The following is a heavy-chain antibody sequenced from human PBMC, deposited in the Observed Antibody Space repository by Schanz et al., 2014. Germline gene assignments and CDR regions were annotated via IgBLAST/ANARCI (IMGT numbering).Heavy chain of an antibody. CDR1: GFTFSIYA. D-gene: IGHD1-1*01. CDR3: ARGRVLEA. CDR2: IKKDGSEK. V-gene: IGHV3-7*01. J-gene: IGHJ5*02. Sequence: EVQLVESGGGLVQPGGSLRLSCSASGFTFSIYAMHWVRQAPGKGLEWVANIKKDGSEKYYVDSVKGRFTISRDNAKISLFLQMNSLRPEDTAVYYCARGRVLEAWGQGTLVTVSS.